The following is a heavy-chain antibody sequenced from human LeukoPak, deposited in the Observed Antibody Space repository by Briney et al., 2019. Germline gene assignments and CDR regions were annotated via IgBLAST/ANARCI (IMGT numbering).Heavy chain of an antibody. D-gene: IGHD3-22*01. Sequence: PGGSLRLSCAASGFTFSSYVMNWVRQAPGKGLEWVSGISFSGTTTKYADSVKGRFTISRDNSKNTLYLQMNSLRAEDTAVYYCARDDYYDSSGYDYWGQGTLVTVSS. CDR2: ISFSGTTT. CDR3: ARDDYYDSSGYDY. CDR1: GFTFSSYV. V-gene: IGHV3-23*01. J-gene: IGHJ4*02.